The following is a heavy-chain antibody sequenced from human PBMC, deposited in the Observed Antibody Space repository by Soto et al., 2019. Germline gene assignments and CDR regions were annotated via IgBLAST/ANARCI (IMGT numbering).Heavy chain of an antibody. J-gene: IGHJ3*02. CDR3: ARSDRLRFLEWFIGAFDI. V-gene: IGHV1-18*01. CDR2: ISAYNGNT. Sequence: GSVKVCFKTSGYPFTSYGISWVRQAPGQGLEWMGWISAYNGNTNYAQKLQGRVTMTTDTSTSTAYMELRRLRSDDTAVYYCARSDRLRFLEWFIGAFDIWGQGTMVTVSS. CDR1: GYPFTSYG. D-gene: IGHD3-3*01.